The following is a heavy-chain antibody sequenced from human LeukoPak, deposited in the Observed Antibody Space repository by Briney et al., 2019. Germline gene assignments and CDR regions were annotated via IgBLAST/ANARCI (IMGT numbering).Heavy chain of an antibody. CDR3: AGDYSVRLLDY. CDR1: GFTFRNYN. CDR2: ISDNSNHI. Sequence: GGSLRLSCAASGFTFRNYNMDWVRQAPGKGLEWVSFISDNSNHIYYADSVKGRFTISRDNAKNSLYLQMSSLRAEDTAVYYCAGDYSVRLLDYWGQGTRVTVSS. V-gene: IGHV3-21*04. J-gene: IGHJ4*02. D-gene: IGHD2-15*01.